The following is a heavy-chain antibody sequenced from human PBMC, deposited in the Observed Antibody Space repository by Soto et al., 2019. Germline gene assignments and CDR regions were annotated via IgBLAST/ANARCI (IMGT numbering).Heavy chain of an antibody. Sequence: SETLSLTCTVSGGSISSYYWSWIRQPPGKGLEWIGYIYYSGSTNYNPSLKSRVTISVDTSKNQFSLKLSSVTAADTAVYYCARSHYSLFDYWGQGTLVTVSS. CDR1: GGSISSYY. D-gene: IGHD4-4*01. J-gene: IGHJ4*02. V-gene: IGHV4-59*01. CDR3: ARSHYSLFDY. CDR2: IYYSGST.